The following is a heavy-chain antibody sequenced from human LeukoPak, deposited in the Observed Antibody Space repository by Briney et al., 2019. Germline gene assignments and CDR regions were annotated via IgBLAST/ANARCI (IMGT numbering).Heavy chain of an antibody. CDR1: GFTFSDYY. CDR3: AKDLAPISGATEPGY. V-gene: IGHV3-11*04. D-gene: IGHD1-14*01. CDR2: ISSSSSSI. Sequence: GGSLRLSCAASGFTFSDYYMSWIRQAPGKGLEWVSYISSSSSSIYYADSVKGRFTISRDNSKNTLYLQMNSLRAEDTAVYYCAKDLAPISGATEPGYWGQGTLVTVSS. J-gene: IGHJ4*02.